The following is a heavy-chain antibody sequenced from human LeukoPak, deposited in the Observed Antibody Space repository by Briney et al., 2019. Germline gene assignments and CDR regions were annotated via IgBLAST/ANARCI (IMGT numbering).Heavy chain of an antibody. V-gene: IGHV4-59*01. CDR2: IYYSGST. CDR3: ARGVVIAPQTFDY. Sequence: SETLSLTCTVSGESISGFYWTWIRQPPGKGLEWIGYIYYSGSTNYNPSLKSRVTISVDTFKNQFSLKLSSVTAADTAVYYCARGVVIAPQTFDYWGQGTLVTVSS. CDR1: GESISGFY. D-gene: IGHD2-21*01. J-gene: IGHJ4*02.